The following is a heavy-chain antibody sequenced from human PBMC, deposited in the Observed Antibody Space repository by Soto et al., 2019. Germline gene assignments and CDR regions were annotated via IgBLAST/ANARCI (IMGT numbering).Heavy chain of an antibody. CDR2: IVVGSGNT. Sequence: QMQLLQSGPEVKKPGTSVKVSCKTSGFTFSNSAMKWVRQARGKRLEWIGWIVVGSGNTNYAQKFQDRVTITRDISTSSAYMELSNLRCEDRAAYYCAADIAAAGNYSYYGMDVWGQGTTVTVSS. CDR1: GFTFSNSA. D-gene: IGHD6-13*01. V-gene: IGHV1-58*02. J-gene: IGHJ6*01. CDR3: AADIAAAGNYSYYGMDV.